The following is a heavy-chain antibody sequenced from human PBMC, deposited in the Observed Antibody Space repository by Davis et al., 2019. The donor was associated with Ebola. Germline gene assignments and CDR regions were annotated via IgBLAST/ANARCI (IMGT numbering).Heavy chain of an antibody. D-gene: IGHD2-8*01. CDR1: GFTFSDYY. V-gene: IGHV3-72*01. CDR3: VRGRNGFDY. J-gene: IGHJ4*02. Sequence: GESLNISCAVSGFTFSDYYMAWGRQTPAKGLEWPGRSRNKVNSYTTEYAASVKGRFNVSRDDSKNVFFLQMNSLKTEDTAVNYCVRGRNGFDYWVQGTLVTVSS. CDR2: SRNKVNSYTT.